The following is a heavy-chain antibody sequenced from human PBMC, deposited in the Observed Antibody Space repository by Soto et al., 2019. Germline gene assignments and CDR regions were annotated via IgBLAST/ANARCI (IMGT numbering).Heavy chain of an antibody. CDR1: GCRFNNYW. J-gene: IGHJ3*02. CDR2: IYPGDSDT. Sequence: GESLKISCKGSGCRFNNYWIGWVRQMPGKGLEWMGIIYPGDSDTRYSPSFQGQVTISADKSISTAYLQWSSLKASDTAMYYCGYCSGGGMNGFDIWGQGTMVTVS. D-gene: IGHD2-15*01. CDR3: GYCSGGGMNGFDI. V-gene: IGHV5-51*01.